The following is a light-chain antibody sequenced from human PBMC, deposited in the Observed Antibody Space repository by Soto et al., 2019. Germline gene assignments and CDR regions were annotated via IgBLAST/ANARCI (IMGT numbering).Light chain of an antibody. CDR1: QSVTSSY. J-gene: IGKJ1*01. CDR3: QQYGSSPRT. Sequence: EIVLTQSPGPLSLSQGERATLSCRASQSVTSSYLAWYQLKPGQAPRLLIYGASSRAIGIPDRFSGSGSGTDFTLTICRLDPEDFAVYFCQQYGSSPRTFGQGTKVDIK. V-gene: IGKV3-20*01. CDR2: GAS.